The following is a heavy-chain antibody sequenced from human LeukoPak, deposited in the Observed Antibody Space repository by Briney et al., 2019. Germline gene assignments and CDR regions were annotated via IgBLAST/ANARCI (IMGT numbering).Heavy chain of an antibody. CDR2: IRSKANSYAT. V-gene: IGHV3-73*01. Sequence: GGSLRLSCAASGFTFSGSAMHWVRQASGKGLEWVGRIRSKANSYATAYAASVKGRFTISRDDSKNTAYLQMNSLKTEDTAVYYCTRSCSSTSCYRGSYFDYWGQGTLVTASS. CDR1: GFTFSGSA. CDR3: TRSCSSTSCYRGSYFDY. J-gene: IGHJ4*02. D-gene: IGHD2-2*02.